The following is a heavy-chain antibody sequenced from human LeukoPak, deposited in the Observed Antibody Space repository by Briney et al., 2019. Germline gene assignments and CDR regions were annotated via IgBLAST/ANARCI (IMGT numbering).Heavy chain of an antibody. Sequence: GGSLRLSCAASGFTFSSYGMHWVRQAPGKGLEWVSAISGSGGSTYYADSVKGRFTISRDNSKNTLYLQMNSLRAEDTAVYYCAKERLHPPDAFDIWGQGTMVTVSS. CDR1: GFTFSSYG. CDR3: AKERLHPPDAFDI. J-gene: IGHJ3*02. V-gene: IGHV3-23*01. D-gene: IGHD5-18*01. CDR2: ISGSGGST.